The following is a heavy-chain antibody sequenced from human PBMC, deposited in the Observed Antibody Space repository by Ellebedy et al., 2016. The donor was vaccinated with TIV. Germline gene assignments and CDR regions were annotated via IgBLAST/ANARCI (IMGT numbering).Heavy chain of an antibody. CDR2: IGTAGDT. D-gene: IGHD3/OR15-3a*01. CDR3: ARGYIGGPVDY. J-gene: IGHJ4*02. V-gene: IGHV3-13*01. CDR1: GFTFSSYG. Sequence: GESLKISXAASGFTFSSYGMHWVRQATGKGLEWVSAIGTAGDTYYPGSVKGRFTISRENAKNSLYLQMNSLRAGDTAVYYCARGYIGGPVDYWGQGTLVTVSS.